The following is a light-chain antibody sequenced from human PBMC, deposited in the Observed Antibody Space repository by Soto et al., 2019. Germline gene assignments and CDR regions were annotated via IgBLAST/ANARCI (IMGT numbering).Light chain of an antibody. CDR2: KAS. V-gene: IGKV1-5*03. J-gene: IGKJ1*01. CDR3: QQYDKYST. Sequence: DIQMTQPPSTLSGSVGDRVTITCRASQTISSWLAWYQQKPGKAPKLLIYKASTLKSGVPSRFSGSGSGTEFTLTISSLQPDDFATYFCQQYDKYSTFGHGTKVDI. CDR1: QTISSW.